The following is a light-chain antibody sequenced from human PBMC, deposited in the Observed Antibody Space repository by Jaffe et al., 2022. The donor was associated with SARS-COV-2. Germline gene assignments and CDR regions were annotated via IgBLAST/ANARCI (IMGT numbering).Light chain of an antibody. CDR1: SSDVGGYNF. CDR3: NSYTGTRSLV. Sequence: QSALTQPASVSGSPGQSITISCTGTSSDVGGYNFVSWYQQHPGKVPKLIIYDVTNRPSGVSNRFSGSKSGNTASLTISGLQPEDEADYYCNSYTGTRSLVFGGGTKLTVL. J-gene: IGLJ3*02. V-gene: IGLV2-14*01. CDR2: DVT.